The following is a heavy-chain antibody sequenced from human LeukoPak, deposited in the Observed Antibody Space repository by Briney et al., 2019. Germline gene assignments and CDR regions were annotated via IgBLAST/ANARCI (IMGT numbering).Heavy chain of an antibody. J-gene: IGHJ1*01. CDR2: ISSSSSYR. CDR1: GFTFSSYE. D-gene: IGHD6-19*01. Sequence: GGSLRLSCAASGFTFSSYEMNWVRQAPGKGLEWVSSISSSSSYRYYADSVKGRFTISRDNAKNSLYLQMSSLRAEDTAVYYCARGGNSGWFSQYFQHWGQGTLVTVSS. CDR3: ARGGNSGWFSQYFQH. V-gene: IGHV3-21*01.